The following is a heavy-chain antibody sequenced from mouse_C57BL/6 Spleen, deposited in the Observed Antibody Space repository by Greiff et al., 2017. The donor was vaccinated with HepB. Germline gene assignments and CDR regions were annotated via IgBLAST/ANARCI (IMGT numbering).Heavy chain of an antibody. V-gene: IGHV5-17*01. D-gene: IGHD2-4*01. CDR1: GFTFSDYG. CDR2: ISSGSSTI. J-gene: IGHJ1*03. Sequence: EVKLVESGGGLVKPGGSLKLSCAASGFTFSDYGMHWVRQAPEKGLEWVAYISSGSSTIYYADTVKGRFTISRDNAKNTLFLQMTSLRSEDTAMYYCATLYDYDRGYFDVWGTGTTVTVSS. CDR3: ATLYDYDRGYFDV.